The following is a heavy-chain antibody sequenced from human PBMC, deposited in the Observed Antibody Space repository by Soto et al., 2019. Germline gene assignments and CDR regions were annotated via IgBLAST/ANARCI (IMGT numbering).Heavy chain of an antibody. Sequence: EVQLVESGGGLAQPGGSLRLSCAASGFTFSSYEMNWVRQAPGKGLEWVSYISSSGTTVHYADSVKGRFTISRDNAKNSFYLQMNSLRAEDTAIYYCARDESRSYSLDYWGQGTLVTVSS. CDR1: GFTFSSYE. CDR3: ARDESRSYSLDY. V-gene: IGHV3-48*03. D-gene: IGHD1-26*01. CDR2: ISSSGTTV. J-gene: IGHJ4*02.